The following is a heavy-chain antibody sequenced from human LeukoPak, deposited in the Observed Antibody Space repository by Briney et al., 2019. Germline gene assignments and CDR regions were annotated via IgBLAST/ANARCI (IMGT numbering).Heavy chain of an antibody. Sequence: GGSLRLSCAASGFTVSSNYMSWVRQAPGKGLEWVSVIYSGGSTYYADSVKGRFTISRDNSKNTLYLQMNSLRAEDTAVYYCARGYAYVWGSYRPYDYWGQGTLVTVSS. J-gene: IGHJ4*02. CDR3: ARGYAYVWGSYRPYDY. V-gene: IGHV3-66*02. CDR1: GFTVSSNY. CDR2: IYSGGST. D-gene: IGHD3-16*02.